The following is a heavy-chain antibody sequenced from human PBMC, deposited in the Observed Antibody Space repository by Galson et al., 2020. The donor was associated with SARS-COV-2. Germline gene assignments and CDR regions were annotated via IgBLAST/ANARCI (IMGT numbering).Heavy chain of an antibody. J-gene: IGHJ1*01. D-gene: IGHD3-22*01. CDR3: ARGPAYYDDISGHYTRPSVHFHH. CDR1: GGSISSSDSY. CDR2: FYYGGNT. Sequence: SETLSLTCTVSGGSISSSDSYWGWIRQPQGKGLEWLGGFYYGGNTYYSPSLKGRVSISVDTSNNDFSLKLTSVTAADTAVYHCARGPAYYDDISGHYTRPSVHFHHWGQGALVTVSS. V-gene: IGHV4-39*07.